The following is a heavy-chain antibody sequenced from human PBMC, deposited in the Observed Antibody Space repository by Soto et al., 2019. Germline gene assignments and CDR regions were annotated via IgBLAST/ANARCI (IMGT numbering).Heavy chain of an antibody. Sequence: EVQLLESGGGLVQPGGSLRLSCEASGFTFSSYPMGWVRQAPGKGLEWVASIFDSDAVIYSVDSVKGRLAISRDNSKYTLYLQMSSLRVEDTAVYHCAKYGTRTTPHYLESWGQGTLVTVSS. CDR1: GFTFSSYP. D-gene: IGHD1-1*01. J-gene: IGHJ4*02. V-gene: IGHV3-23*01. CDR2: IFDSDAVI. CDR3: AKYGTRTTPHYLES.